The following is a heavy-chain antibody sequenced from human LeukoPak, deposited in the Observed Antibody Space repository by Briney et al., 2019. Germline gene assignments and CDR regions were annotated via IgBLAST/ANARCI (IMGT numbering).Heavy chain of an antibody. CDR3: ARRGVTMVRGVITYYFDY. Sequence: PSQTLSLTCTVSGGSISSGDYYWSWIRQPPGKGLEWIGYIYYSGSTYYNPSLKSRVTISVDTSKNQLSLKLSSVTAAGTAVYYCARRGVTMVRGVITYYFDYWGQGTLVTVSS. D-gene: IGHD3-10*01. V-gene: IGHV4-30-4*01. CDR1: GGSISSGDYY. CDR2: IYYSGST. J-gene: IGHJ4*02.